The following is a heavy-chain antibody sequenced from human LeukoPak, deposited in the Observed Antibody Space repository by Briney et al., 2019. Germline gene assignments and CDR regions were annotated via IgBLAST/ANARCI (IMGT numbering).Heavy chain of an antibody. CDR3: ARDKRDDSSGYYTVFDY. J-gene: IGHJ4*02. V-gene: IGHV4-4*07. D-gene: IGHD3-22*01. CDR1: GGSISSYY. CDR2: INTSGNT. Sequence: KASETLSLTCTVSGGSISSYYWSWIRQPAGKGLEWIGRINTSGNTNYNPSLKSRVTMSVDTSKNQFSLKLSSVTAADTAVYYCARDKRDDSSGYYTVFDYWGQGTLVTVSS.